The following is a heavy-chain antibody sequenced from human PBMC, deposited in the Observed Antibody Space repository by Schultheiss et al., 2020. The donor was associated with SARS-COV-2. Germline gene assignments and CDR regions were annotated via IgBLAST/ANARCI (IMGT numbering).Heavy chain of an antibody. CDR1: GFTFSSYA. V-gene: IGHV3-23*01. CDR3: ARAGVGQWLAIGTAFDY. CDR2: ISGSGGST. J-gene: IGHJ4*02. Sequence: GGSLRLSCAASGFTFSSYAMSWVRQAPGKGLEWVSAISGSGGSTYYADSVKGRFTISRDNSKNTLYLQMNSLRAEDTAVYYCARAGVGQWLAIGTAFDYWGQGTLVTVSS. D-gene: IGHD6-19*01.